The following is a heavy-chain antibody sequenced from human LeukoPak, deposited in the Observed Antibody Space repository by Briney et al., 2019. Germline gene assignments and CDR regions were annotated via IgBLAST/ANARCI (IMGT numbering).Heavy chain of an antibody. D-gene: IGHD5-18*01. J-gene: IGHJ6*02. CDR3: ARDAVDTANAV. CDR2: INSDGSIT. Sequence: GGSLRLSCAASGFTFTTYRMHWVRQAPGKGLVWVSHINSDGSITSYADSVKGRFTISRDDAKNTLYLQMNGLRAEDTAVYYCARDAVDTANAVWGQGTTVTVSS. CDR1: GFTFTTYR. V-gene: IGHV3-74*01.